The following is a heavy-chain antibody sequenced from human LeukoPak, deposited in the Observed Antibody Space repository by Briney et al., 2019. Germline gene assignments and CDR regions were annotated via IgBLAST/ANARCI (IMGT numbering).Heavy chain of an antibody. CDR3: AKDKGGYHYDSSGNSN. CDR2: ISGSGGST. V-gene: IGHV3-23*01. D-gene: IGHD3-22*01. Sequence: PGGSLRLSCAASGFTFSDYYMSWIRQAPGKGLEWVSAISGSGGSTYYADSVKGRFTISRDNSKNTLYLQMNSLRAEDTAVYYCAKDKGGYHYDSSGNSNWGQGTLVTVSS. J-gene: IGHJ4*02. CDR1: GFTFSDYY.